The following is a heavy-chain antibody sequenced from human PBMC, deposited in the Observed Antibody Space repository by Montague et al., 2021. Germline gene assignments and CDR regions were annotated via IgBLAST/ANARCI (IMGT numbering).Heavy chain of an antibody. J-gene: IGHJ4*02. CDR3: ARAGPRTYGGDSLDY. CDR2: NYYRGNT. V-gene: IGHV4-39*01. CDR1: GGSISSSPFY. Sequence: SETLSLTCTVSGGSISSSPFYWGWIRQSQGKGLEWIGSNYYRGNTYYNPSLKSRVSLSIDTSKNQFSLKVNSVTAADTAVYYCARAGPRTYGGDSLDYWGQGALVTVSS. D-gene: IGHD3-10*01.